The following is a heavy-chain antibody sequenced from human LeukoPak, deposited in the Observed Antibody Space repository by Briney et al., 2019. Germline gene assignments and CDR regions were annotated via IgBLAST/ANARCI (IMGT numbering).Heavy chain of an antibody. J-gene: IGHJ4*02. CDR1: GFTFSSYW. D-gene: IGHD6-19*01. CDR2: IKQDGSEK. CDR3: AREGLYSSGWYASLEDY. V-gene: IGHV3-7*01. Sequence: GGSLRLSCAVSGFTFSSYWMSWVRQAPGKGLEWVANIKQDGSEKYCVDSVKGRFTISRDNAKNSLYLQMNSLRAEDTAVYYCAREGLYSSGWYASLEDYWGQGTLVTVSS.